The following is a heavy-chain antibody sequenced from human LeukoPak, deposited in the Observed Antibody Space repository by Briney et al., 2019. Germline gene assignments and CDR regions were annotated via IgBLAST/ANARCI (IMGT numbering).Heavy chain of an antibody. V-gene: IGHV4-31*03. D-gene: IGHD1-1*01. Sequence: SETLSLTCTVSGGSISSGGYYWSWLRQHPGKGLEWIGYIYYSGSTYYDPSLKSRVTISVDTSKNQFSLKLSSVTAADTAVYYCARAGWNRYYYYYGMDVWGQGTTVTVSS. CDR1: GGSISSGGYY. CDR3: ARAGWNRYYYYYGMDV. J-gene: IGHJ6*02. CDR2: IYYSGST.